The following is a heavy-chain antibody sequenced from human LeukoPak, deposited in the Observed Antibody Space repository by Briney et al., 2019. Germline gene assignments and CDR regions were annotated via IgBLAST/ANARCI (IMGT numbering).Heavy chain of an antibody. CDR3: AREHSYGPFKQPFDY. Sequence: PSETLFLTCAVYGGSFSGYYWSWIRQPPGKGLEWIGEINHSGSTNYNPSLKSRVTISVGTSKNQFSLKLSSVTAADTAVYYCAREHSYGPFKQPFDYWGQGTLVTVSS. CDR1: GGSFSGYY. D-gene: IGHD5-18*01. CDR2: INHSGST. V-gene: IGHV4-34*01. J-gene: IGHJ4*02.